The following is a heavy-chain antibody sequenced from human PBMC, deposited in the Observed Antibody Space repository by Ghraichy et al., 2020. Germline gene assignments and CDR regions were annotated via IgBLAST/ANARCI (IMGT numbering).Heavy chain of an antibody. CDR2: FDPEDGET. J-gene: IGHJ4*02. CDR3: ATPRAAVADVHFDY. V-gene: IGHV1-24*01. Sequence: ASVKVSCKVSGYSLTELSIHWVRQAPGKGLEWMGGFDPEDGETIYAQMFQGRVTMTEDTSTDTAYMELSSLRSEDTAVYYCATPRAAVADVHFDYWGQGTLVTVSS. CDR1: GYSLTELS. D-gene: IGHD6-19*01.